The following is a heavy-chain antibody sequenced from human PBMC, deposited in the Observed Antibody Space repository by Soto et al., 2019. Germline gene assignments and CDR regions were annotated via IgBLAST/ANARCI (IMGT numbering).Heavy chain of an antibody. Sequence: VHLVESGGGLVKPGGSLRLSCAASGFTFSDYYMTWVRQAPGKGLEWVSYISGSGSTIFYADSVKGRFTVSRDNAKNSLFLLMNSLTVEDTALYYCARDCSSGSCYSYWGQGTLVTVSS. CDR1: GFTFSDYY. D-gene: IGHD2-2*01. V-gene: IGHV3-11*01. J-gene: IGHJ4*02. CDR3: ARDCSSGSCYSY. CDR2: ISGSGSTI.